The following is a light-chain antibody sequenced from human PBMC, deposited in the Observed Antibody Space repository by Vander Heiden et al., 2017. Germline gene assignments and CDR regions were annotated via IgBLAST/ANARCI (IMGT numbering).Light chain of an antibody. CDR2: EVT. CDR3: SSYVGRASLV. J-gene: IGLJ1*01. V-gene: IGLV2-23*02. CDR1: SSDVGSYDL. Sequence: SVLTQSAPVSGSLGESVTLSCTGTSSDVGSYDLVSWYQQHPGKAPKLLIYEVTKRPPSVSDRFSASRSGNTASLTISGLQSEDEADYFCSSYVGRASLVFGTGTKVAVV.